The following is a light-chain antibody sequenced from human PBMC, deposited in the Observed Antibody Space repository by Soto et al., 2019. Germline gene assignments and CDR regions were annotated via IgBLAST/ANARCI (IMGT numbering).Light chain of an antibody. J-gene: IGKJ1*01. CDR3: QQSYSTPRT. CDR2: AAS. CDR1: QSISSY. V-gene: IGKV1-39*01. Sequence: IQMTQPPSTLSASLGDRVPITCRASQSISSYLNWYQQKPGKAPKLLIYAASSLQSGVPSRFSGSGSGTDFTLTISSLQPEDFATYYCQQSYSTPRTFGQGTKVDI.